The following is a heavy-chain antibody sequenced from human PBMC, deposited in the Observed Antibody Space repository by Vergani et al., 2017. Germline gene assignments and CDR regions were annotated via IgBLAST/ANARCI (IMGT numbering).Heavy chain of an antibody. CDR2: IYHSGST. Sequence: QVQLQESGPGLLKPSETLSLTCAVSGYSISSGYYWGWIRQPPGKGLEWIGSIYHSGSTYNNPSLKSRVTISVDTSKNQFSLKLSSVTAADTAVYYCASPGRSSGWFDPWGQGTLVTVSS. CDR1: GYSISSGYY. CDR3: ASPGRSSGWFDP. J-gene: IGHJ5*02. V-gene: IGHV4-38-2*01. D-gene: IGHD6-19*01.